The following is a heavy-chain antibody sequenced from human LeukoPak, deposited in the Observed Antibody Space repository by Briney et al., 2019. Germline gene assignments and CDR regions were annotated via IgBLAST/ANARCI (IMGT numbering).Heavy chain of an antibody. D-gene: IGHD3-22*01. Sequence: PGGSLRVSCAASGFTFDDYGMSWVRQAPGKGLEWVSGINWNGGCTGYADSVKGRFTISRDNAKNSLYLQMNSLRAEDTALYYCARDLPYTKKGITMIVVVSTGFDYWGQGTLVTVSS. CDR2: INWNGGCT. CDR1: GFTFDDYG. CDR3: ARDLPYTKKGITMIVVVSTGFDY. J-gene: IGHJ4*02. V-gene: IGHV3-20*04.